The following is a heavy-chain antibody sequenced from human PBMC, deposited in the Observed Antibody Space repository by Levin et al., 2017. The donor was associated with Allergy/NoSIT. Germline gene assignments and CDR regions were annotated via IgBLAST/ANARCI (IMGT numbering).Heavy chain of an antibody. D-gene: IGHD5/OR15-5a*01. CDR1: GGSVSSGTYY. J-gene: IGHJ6*02. Sequence: SETLSLTCSVSGGSVSSGTYYWNWIRRPPGKGLEWIGYINYRGVTKYNPSLKSRVTISVDTSKNEFSLKVTSVTAADTAVYYCARNRIIVSGGNDYYYGMDGWGQGTTVTVSS. CDR2: INYRGVT. V-gene: IGHV4-61*01. CDR3: ARNRIIVSGGNDYYYGMDG.